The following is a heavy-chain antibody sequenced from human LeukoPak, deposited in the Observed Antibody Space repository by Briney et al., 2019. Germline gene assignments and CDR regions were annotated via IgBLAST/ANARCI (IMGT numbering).Heavy chain of an antibody. J-gene: IGHJ6*03. CDR3: ARAPNYYYMDV. D-gene: IGHD2-8*01. V-gene: IGHV4-59*01. Sequence: SETLSLTCSVSGAPITNYYWSWIRQSPGKGLEWIGYHHYSGGTNYKASLKGRVTISIDTTRNQFSLTVTSVTAADMAVYYCARAPNYYYMDVWGKGTTVTVSS. CDR1: GAPITNYY. CDR2: HHYSGGT.